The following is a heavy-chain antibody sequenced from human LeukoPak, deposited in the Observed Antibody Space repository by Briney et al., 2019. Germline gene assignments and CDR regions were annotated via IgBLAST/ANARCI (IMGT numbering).Heavy chain of an antibody. J-gene: IGHJ4*02. CDR1: TDSISKSLYH. CDR3: ASVKLGYYYDTNGYFDS. V-gene: IGHV4-39*07. D-gene: IGHD3-22*01. CDR2: IYYQGNT. Sequence: SETLSLTCTVSTDSISKSLYHWAWVRQPPGKGLEWIAEIYYQGNTYYNPSLSGRVTISVDTSKNQFSLQLNAMTAADTALYFCASVKLGYYYDTNGYFDSWGQGIPVTVSS.